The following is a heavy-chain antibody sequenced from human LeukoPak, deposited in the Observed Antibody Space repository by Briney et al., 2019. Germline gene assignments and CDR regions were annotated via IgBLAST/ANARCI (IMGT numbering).Heavy chain of an antibody. Sequence: SSETLSLTCAVYGGSFSGYYWSWIRQPPGKGLEWIGEINHSGSTNYNPSLKSRVTISVDTSKNQFSLKLSSVTAADTAVYYCVKYSSGWYNYWGQGTLVTVSS. CDR1: GGSFSGYY. CDR2: INHSGST. CDR3: VKYSSGWYNY. J-gene: IGHJ4*02. V-gene: IGHV4-34*01. D-gene: IGHD6-19*01.